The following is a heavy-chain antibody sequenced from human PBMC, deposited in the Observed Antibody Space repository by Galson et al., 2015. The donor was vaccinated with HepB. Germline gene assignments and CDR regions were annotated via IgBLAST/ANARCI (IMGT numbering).Heavy chain of an antibody. CDR1: GFTFSSSA. D-gene: IGHD3-22*01. V-gene: IGHV3-23*01. CDR2: ISASGANT. J-gene: IGHJ4*02. Sequence: LRLSCAASGFTFSSSAMSWVRQAPGKGLEWVSGISASGANTHYPDSVKGRFTISRDNSKNTLYLQMDSLRAEDTAVYYCAKGFYDSAGYVFDYWGQGTLVTVSS. CDR3: AKGFYDSAGYVFDY.